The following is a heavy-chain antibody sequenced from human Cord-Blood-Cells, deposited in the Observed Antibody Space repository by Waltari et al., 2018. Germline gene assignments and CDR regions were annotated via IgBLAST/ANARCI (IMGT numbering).Heavy chain of an antibody. Sequence: QVQLQQWGAGLLKPSETLSLTCAVLGGSFSGYYWSWIRQHPGKGLEWIGEINHSGSTNYNPSLKSRVTISVDTSKNQFSLKLSSVTAADTAVYYCASSSSLEYFQHWGQGTLVTVSS. J-gene: IGHJ1*01. D-gene: IGHD6-13*01. CDR2: INHSGST. V-gene: IGHV4-34*01. CDR1: GGSFSGYY. CDR3: ASSSSLEYFQH.